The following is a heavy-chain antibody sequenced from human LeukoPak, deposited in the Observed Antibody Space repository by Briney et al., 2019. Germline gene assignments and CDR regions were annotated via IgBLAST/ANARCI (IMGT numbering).Heavy chain of an antibody. J-gene: IGHJ4*02. Sequence: VSGPTLVNPTQTLTLTCTFSGFSLSTSGVGVGWIRQPPGKALEWPALIYWDDDKRYSPSLKSRLTITKDTSKNQVVLTMTNMDPVDTATYYCAHVDSSGYYLLFDYWGQGTLVTVSS. D-gene: IGHD3-22*01. V-gene: IGHV2-5*02. CDR1: GFSLSTSGVG. CDR3: AHVDSSGYYLLFDY. CDR2: IYWDDDK.